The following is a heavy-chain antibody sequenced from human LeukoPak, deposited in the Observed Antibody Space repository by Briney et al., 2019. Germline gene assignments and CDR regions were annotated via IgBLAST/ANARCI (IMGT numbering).Heavy chain of an antibody. CDR3: ARDTPNYGDYAPFDY. Sequence: GASVKVSCKASGYTFTSYAMNWVRQAPGQGLEWMGWINTNTGNPTYAQGFTGRFVFSLDTSVSTAYLQISSLKAEDTAVYYCARDTPNYGDYAPFDYWGQGTLVTVSS. CDR1: GYTFTSYA. J-gene: IGHJ4*02. D-gene: IGHD4-17*01. CDR2: INTNTGNP. V-gene: IGHV7-4-1*02.